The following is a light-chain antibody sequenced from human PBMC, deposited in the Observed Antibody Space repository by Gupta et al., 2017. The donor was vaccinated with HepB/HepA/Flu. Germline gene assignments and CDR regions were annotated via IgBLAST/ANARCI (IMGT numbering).Light chain of an antibody. V-gene: IGKV3-15*01. Sequence: EIVLTQSPATLSMSPGERFILTCRASHTIGNSIAWYQVNPGQAPRLLIYRAATSDTDVPARFSGSGSGTIFTLTISSLQSEDCALYYCHQYNNWLWTFGQGTKVEIK. J-gene: IGKJ1*01. CDR1: HTIGNS. CDR2: RAA. CDR3: HQYNNWLWT.